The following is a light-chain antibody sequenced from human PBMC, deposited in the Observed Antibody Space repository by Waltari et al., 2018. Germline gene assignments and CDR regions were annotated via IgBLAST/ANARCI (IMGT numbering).Light chain of an antibody. CDR3: QQYNSYSLLS. CDR1: QSISKW. J-gene: IGKJ4*01. CDR2: KAS. V-gene: IGKV1-5*03. Sequence: DIQMTQSPSTLSASVGDRVIFSCRASQSISKWLAWYRQKPGKAPKFLIYKASTLESGGPSRFSGRASGTEFTLTISSLQPEDFATYYCQQYNSYSLLSFGGGTKVEIK.